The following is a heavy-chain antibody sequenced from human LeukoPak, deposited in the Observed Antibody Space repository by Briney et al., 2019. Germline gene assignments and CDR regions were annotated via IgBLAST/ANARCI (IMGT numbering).Heavy chain of an antibody. Sequence: GGSLRLSCAASGFTFSSYDTHWVRQATGKGLEWVSAIGTAGDTYYPGSVKGRFTISRENAKNSLYLQMNSLRAGDTAVYYCARWGRDIVVVPAASSAYYYYYYMDVWGKGTTVTISS. D-gene: IGHD2-2*01. CDR3: ARWGRDIVVVPAASSAYYYYYYMDV. CDR1: GFTFSSYD. J-gene: IGHJ6*03. CDR2: IGTAGDT. V-gene: IGHV3-13*01.